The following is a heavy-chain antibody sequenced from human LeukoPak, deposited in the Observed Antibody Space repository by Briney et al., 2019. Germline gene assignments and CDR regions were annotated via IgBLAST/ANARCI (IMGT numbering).Heavy chain of an antibody. CDR3: AKDRGDYYDSSGYEDYFDY. D-gene: IGHD3-22*01. V-gene: IGHV3-23*01. CDR2: ISGSGGST. CDR1: GFTFSSYG. Sequence: GGSLRLSCAASGFTFSSYGMSWVRQAPGKGLEWVSAISGSGGSTYYADSVKGRFTISRDNSKNTLYLQMNSLRAEDTAVYYCAKDRGDYYDSSGYEDYFDYWGQGTLVTVSS. J-gene: IGHJ4*02.